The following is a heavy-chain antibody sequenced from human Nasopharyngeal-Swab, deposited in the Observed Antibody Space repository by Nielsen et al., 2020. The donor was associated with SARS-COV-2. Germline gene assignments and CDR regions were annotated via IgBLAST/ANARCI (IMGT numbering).Heavy chain of an antibody. CDR1: GGSISSSMDY. Sequence: AETLSHTCTDSGGSISSSMDYCGWVRRPPGKGLEWIGYIYYSGITYYNPSLKSRVTISVDTSKNQFALKLSSVTAADTAVYYCARHPYNYDYDDAFDIWGQGTMVTVSS. D-gene: IGHD3-16*01. V-gene: IGHV4-39*01. CDR2: IYYSGIT. CDR3: ARHPYNYDYDDAFDI. J-gene: IGHJ3*02.